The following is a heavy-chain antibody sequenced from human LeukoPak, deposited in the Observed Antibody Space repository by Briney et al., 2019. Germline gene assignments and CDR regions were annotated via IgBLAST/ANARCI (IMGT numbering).Heavy chain of an antibody. Sequence: GGSLRLSCAASGFTFSNYGMHWVRQAPGKGLEWVANIKQDGSEKYYVDSVKGRFTISRDNAKNSLYLQMNSLRAEDTAVYYCARDLGEGITIFGVANDYWGPGTLVTVSS. CDR2: IKQDGSEK. CDR1: GFTFSNYG. D-gene: IGHD3-3*01. J-gene: IGHJ4*02. CDR3: ARDLGEGITIFGVANDY. V-gene: IGHV3-7*01.